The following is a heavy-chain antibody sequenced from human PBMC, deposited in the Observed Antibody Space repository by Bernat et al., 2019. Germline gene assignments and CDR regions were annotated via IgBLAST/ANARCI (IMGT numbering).Heavy chain of an antibody. J-gene: IGHJ4*02. CDR3: AKDMRGYYRPSDY. CDR2: IGGGGGAI. CDR1: GFTFSFYA. D-gene: IGHD3-22*01. V-gene: IGHV3-23*01. Sequence: EVQLSESGGGLVQPGGSLRLSCEVSGFTFSFYAMNWVRQAPGKGLEWVSSIGGGGGAIYYPDSVRGRFTISRDNSKNTLYLQMNSLRAEDTAIYYCAKDMRGYYRPSDYWGQGTLVTVSS.